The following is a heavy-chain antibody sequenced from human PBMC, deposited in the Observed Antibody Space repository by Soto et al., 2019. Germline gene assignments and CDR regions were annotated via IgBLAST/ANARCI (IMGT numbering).Heavy chain of an antibody. CDR2: INHSGST. CDR1: GGSFSGYY. Sequence: SETLSLTCAVYGGSFSGYYWSWIRQPPGKGLEWIGEINHSGSTNYNPSLKSRVTISVDTSKNQFSLKLSSVTAADTAVYYCARGRQSNGVCYNYWGQGTLVTVSS. D-gene: IGHD2-8*01. J-gene: IGHJ4*02. V-gene: IGHV4-34*01. CDR3: ARGRQSNGVCYNY.